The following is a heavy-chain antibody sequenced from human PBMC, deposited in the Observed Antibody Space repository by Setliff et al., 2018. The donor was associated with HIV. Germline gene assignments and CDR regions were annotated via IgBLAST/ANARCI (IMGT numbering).Heavy chain of an antibody. CDR1: GFTFNNYE. V-gene: IGHV3-48*03. CDR2: ISSTGRTI. Sequence: GGSLRLSCATSGFTFNNYEFNWVRQAPGKGLEWLSYISSTGRTISYADSVKGRFTISRDNSKNTLYLQMNSLRAEDTAVYYCARGYCSSTSCYMLYYFDYWGQGTLVTVSS. J-gene: IGHJ4*02. D-gene: IGHD2-2*02. CDR3: ARGYCSSTSCYMLYYFDY.